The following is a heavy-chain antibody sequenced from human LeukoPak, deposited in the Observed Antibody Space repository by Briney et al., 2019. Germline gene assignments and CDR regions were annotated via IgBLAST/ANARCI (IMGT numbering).Heavy chain of an antibody. CDR3: ARHFSSAWYSNDY. D-gene: IGHD6-19*01. CDR2: MYYSGIT. V-gene: IGHV4-39*01. CDR1: GGSISSSSYD. J-gene: IGHJ4*02. Sequence: SETLSLTCSVSGGSISSSSYDWGWIRQPPGKGLEWIATMYYSGITYYNPSLKSRVTISVDTSKNQFSLHLTSVTAADTAVYYCARHFSSAWYSNDYWGQGTLVTVSS.